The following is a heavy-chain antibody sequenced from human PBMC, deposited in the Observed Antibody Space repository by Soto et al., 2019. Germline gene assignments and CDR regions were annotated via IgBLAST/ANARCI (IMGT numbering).Heavy chain of an antibody. V-gene: IGHV1-69*12. CDR1: GGTFSSYA. CDR2: IIPIFGTA. J-gene: IGHJ1*01. CDR3: ANWGRIVAASTESFQH. Sequence: QVQLVQSGAEVKKPGSSVKVSCKASGGTFSSYAISWVRQAPGQGLEWMGGIIPIFGTANYAQKFQGRVTIAADESTSTAYMELSSLSSEDTAGYYCANWGRIVAASTESFQHWGQGTLVTVSS. D-gene: IGHD2-15*01.